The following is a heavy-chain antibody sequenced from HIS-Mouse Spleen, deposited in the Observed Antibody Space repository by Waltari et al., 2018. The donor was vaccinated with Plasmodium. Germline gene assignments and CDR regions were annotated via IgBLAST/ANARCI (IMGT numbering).Heavy chain of an antibody. J-gene: IGHJ3*02. CDR2: ISYDGSNK. Sequence: QVQLVESGGGVVQPGRSLRLSFAASGLPFSVDGMHGVRQAPGKGLEWWAGISYDGSNKYYADSVKGRFTISRDNSKNTLYLQMNSLRAEDTAVYYCAKGSFIGSGYDPWAFDIWGQGTMVTVSS. V-gene: IGHV3-30*18. D-gene: IGHD5-12*01. CDR1: GLPFSVDG. CDR3: AKGSFIGSGYDPWAFDI.